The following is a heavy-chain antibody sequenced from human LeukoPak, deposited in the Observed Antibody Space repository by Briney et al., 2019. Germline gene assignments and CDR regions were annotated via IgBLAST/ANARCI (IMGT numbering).Heavy chain of an antibody. CDR3: ARGGSTVTPYNWFDP. Sequence: GASVKVSCKASGGTFSSYAISWVRQAPGQGLEWMGGIIPIFGTANYAQKFQGRVTMTRDMSTSTVYMELSSLRSEDTAVYYCARGGSTVTPYNWFDPWGQGTLVTVSS. D-gene: IGHD4-17*01. CDR1: GGTFSSYA. CDR2: IIPIFGTA. V-gene: IGHV1-69*05. J-gene: IGHJ5*02.